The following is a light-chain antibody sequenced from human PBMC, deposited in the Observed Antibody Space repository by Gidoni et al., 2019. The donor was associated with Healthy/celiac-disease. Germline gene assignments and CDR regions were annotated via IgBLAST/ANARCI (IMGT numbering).Light chain of an antibody. CDR2: DAS. V-gene: IGKV3-11*01. CDR1: QSVSSY. CDR3: QQRSNWPPLT. J-gene: IGKJ4*01. Sequence: EIVLTQPPATLSLSPGERATLSCTASQSVSSYLAWYQQKPGQAPGLLIYDASNRATGIPARFSGSGSGTDFTLTISSLEPEDFAVYYCQQRSNWPPLTFGGGTKVEIK.